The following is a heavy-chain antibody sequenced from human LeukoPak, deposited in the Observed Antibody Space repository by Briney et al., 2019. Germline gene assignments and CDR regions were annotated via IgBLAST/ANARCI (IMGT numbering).Heavy chain of an antibody. D-gene: IGHD2-2*01. V-gene: IGHV1-2*06. CDR2: INPNSGDT. Sequence: ASVKVSCKASGYTFTGYHMRWVRQAPGQGLEWMGRINPNSGDTNYAQNFQGRVTMTRDTSISTAYMELSRLRSDDTAVYYCARDYCSSTSCLFDYWGQGTLVTVSS. CDR3: ARDYCSSTSCLFDY. CDR1: GYTFTGYH. J-gene: IGHJ4*02.